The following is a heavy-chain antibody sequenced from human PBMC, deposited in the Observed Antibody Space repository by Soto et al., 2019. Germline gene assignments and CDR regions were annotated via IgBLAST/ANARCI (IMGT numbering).Heavy chain of an antibody. D-gene: IGHD3-3*01. V-gene: IGHV3-48*01. CDR1: GFSFSDSG. CDR2: ISSSSRTI. Sequence: EVQLVESGGGLIQPGGSLRLSCGASGFSFSDSGMTWVRRAPGKRLEWISYISSSSRTIYYAASVEGRFTISRDNVRNSVHLQMNSLRGEDTGVYYCARTRMEWALYFDNWGLGTLVTVSS. J-gene: IGHJ4*02. CDR3: ARTRMEWALYFDN.